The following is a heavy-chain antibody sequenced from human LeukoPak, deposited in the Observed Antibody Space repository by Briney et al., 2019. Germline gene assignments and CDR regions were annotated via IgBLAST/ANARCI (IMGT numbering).Heavy chain of an antibody. D-gene: IGHD3-10*01. CDR1: GGSFRGYS. CDR2: INHSGST. Sequence: SETLSLTCAVYGGSFRGYSWSWTRQPPGKGLEGMGKINHSGSTNYNPSLKSRVTISVDTSKNQFSLKLSSVTAADTAVYYCARSYYGSGSLNWFDPWGQGTLVTVSS. V-gene: IGHV4-34*01. CDR3: ARSYYGSGSLNWFDP. J-gene: IGHJ5*02.